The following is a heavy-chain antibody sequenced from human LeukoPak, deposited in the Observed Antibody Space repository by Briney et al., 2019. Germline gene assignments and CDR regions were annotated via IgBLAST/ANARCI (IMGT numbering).Heavy chain of an antibody. J-gene: IGHJ4*02. CDR2: ISHSGST. V-gene: IGHV4-38-2*02. CDR3: ARDRGGKWELVGGRGYYIDS. D-gene: IGHD1-26*01. Sequence: PSETLSLTCTVSGYSISSGYSWGWIRQPPGKGLEWTGSISHSGSTYYNPSLKSRVTISVDRSKNQFSLKLSSVTAADTAMYYCARDRGGKWELVGGRGYYIDSWGQGTPVTVSS. CDR1: GYSISSGYS.